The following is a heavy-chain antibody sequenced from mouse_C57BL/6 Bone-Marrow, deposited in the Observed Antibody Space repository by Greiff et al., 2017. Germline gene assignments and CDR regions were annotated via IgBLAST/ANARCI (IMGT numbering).Heavy chain of an antibody. Sequence: EVMLVESGGGLVQPGGSLKLSCAASGFTFSDYYMYWVRQTPEKRLEWVAYISNGGGSTYYPDTVKGRFTISRDNAKNTLYLQMSRLKSEDTAMYYCARHEDLAWFAYWGQGTLVTVSA. CDR1: GFTFSDYY. CDR3: ARHEDLAWFAY. CDR2: ISNGGGST. J-gene: IGHJ3*01. V-gene: IGHV5-12*01.